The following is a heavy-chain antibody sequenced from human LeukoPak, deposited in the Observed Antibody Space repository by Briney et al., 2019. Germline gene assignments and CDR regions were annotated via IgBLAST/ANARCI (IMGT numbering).Heavy chain of an antibody. CDR2: ISGSGGST. D-gene: IGHD2-2*01. J-gene: IGHJ5*02. V-gene: IGHV3-23*01. CDR1: GFTFSSYA. Sequence: GGSLRLSCAASGFTFSSYAMSWVRQAPGKGLEWVSAISGSGGSTYYADSVKGRFTISRDNSKNTLYLQMNSLRAEDTAVYYCARGGCSSTSCYRNWFDPWGQGTLVTVSS. CDR3: ARGGCSSTSCYRNWFDP.